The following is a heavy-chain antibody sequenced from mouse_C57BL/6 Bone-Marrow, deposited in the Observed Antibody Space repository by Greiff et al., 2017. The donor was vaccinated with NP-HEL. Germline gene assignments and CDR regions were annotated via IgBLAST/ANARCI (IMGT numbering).Heavy chain of an antibody. D-gene: IGHD1-1*01. J-gene: IGHJ2*01. V-gene: IGHV1-62-2*01. CDR1: GYTFTEYT. Sequence: QVQLKESGAELVKPGASVKLSCKASGYTFTEYTIHWVKQRSGQGLEWIGWFYPGSGSIKYNEKFKDKATLTADKSSSTVYMELSRLTSEDSAVYFCARHEENYGSSYVEYYFDYWGQGTTLTVSS. CDR3: ARHEENYGSSYVEYYFDY. CDR2: FYPGSGSI.